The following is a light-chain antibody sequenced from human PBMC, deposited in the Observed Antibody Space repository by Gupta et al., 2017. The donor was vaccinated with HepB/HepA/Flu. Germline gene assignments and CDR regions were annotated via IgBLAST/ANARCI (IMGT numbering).Light chain of an antibody. CDR1: QSLLDSNGYKY. J-gene: IGKJ1*01. V-gene: IGKV2-28*01. CDR2: LAS. CDR3: MQALQRPT. Sequence: DIVMTQSPLSLPVTPGEPASISCRASQSLLDSNGYKYLDWYLQKPGQSPQPLIYLASNRASGVPDRFSGSGSGTEFTLRSSRVEAEDVGVYYCMQALQRPTCGQGTXVEIK.